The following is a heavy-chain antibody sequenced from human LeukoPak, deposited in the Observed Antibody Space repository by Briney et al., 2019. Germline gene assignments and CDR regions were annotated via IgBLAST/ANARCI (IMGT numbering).Heavy chain of an antibody. V-gene: IGHV3-30*18. CDR2: ISYDGSNI. Sequence: PGGSLRLSCAASGFTFSSYGMHWVRQAPGKGLEWVAVISYDGSNIYYADSVKGRFTISRDNSKNTLYLQMNSLRAEDTAVYYCAKDTPRWELLYYFDYWGQGALVTVSS. D-gene: IGHD1-26*01. CDR1: GFTFSSYG. J-gene: IGHJ4*02. CDR3: AKDTPRWELLYYFDY.